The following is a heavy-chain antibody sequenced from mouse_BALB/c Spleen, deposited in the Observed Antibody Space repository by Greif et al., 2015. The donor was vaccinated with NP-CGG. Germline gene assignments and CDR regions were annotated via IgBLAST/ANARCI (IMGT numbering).Heavy chain of an antibody. Sequence: VQRVESGAELVRPGVSGKISCKGSGYTFTDYAMHWVKQSHAKSLEWIGVISTYYGDASYNQKFKGKATMTVDKSSSTAYMELARLTSEDSAIYYCARGTTTESPFAYWGQGTLVTVST. D-gene: IGHD1-1*01. J-gene: IGHJ3*01. CDR3: ARGTTTESPFAY. CDR2: ISTYYGDA. CDR1: GYTFTDYA. V-gene: IGHV1S137*01.